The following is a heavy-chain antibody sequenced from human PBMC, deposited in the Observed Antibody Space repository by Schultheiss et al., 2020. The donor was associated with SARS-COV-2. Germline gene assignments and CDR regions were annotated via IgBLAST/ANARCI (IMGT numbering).Heavy chain of an antibody. Sequence: GGSLRLSCAASGFTFSDYYMSWIRQAPGKGLEWVSYISSSSSYIYYADSVKGRFTISRDNAKNSLYLQMNSLRAEDTAVYYCALEVPGYYGMDVWGQGTTVTVSS. CDR1: GFTFSDYY. V-gene: IGHV3-11*03. CDR3: ALEVPGYYGMDV. J-gene: IGHJ6*02. CDR2: ISSSSSYI.